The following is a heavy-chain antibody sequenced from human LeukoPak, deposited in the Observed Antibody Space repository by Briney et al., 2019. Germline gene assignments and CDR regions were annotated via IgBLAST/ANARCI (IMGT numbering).Heavy chain of an antibody. CDR2: ISYDGGSI. J-gene: IGHJ4*02. V-gene: IGHV3-30*18. Sequence: GSLRLSFAASGFPFSSYGMDWVRPAPGKGVGGGAVISYDGGSIYYSESVKGRFTISREECKNTLFLQMNSLSAEDTAVYYCAKQEIGTTWSVGYWGQGTLVTVSS. D-gene: IGHD1-26*01. CDR3: AKQEIGTTWSVGY. CDR1: GFPFSSYG.